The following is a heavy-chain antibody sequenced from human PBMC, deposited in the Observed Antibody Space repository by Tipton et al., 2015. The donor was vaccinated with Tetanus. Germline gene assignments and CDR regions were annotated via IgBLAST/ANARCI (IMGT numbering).Heavy chain of an antibody. CDR2: IDYRGNT. CDR3: ASDPALMANFDY. V-gene: IGHV4-31*03. D-gene: IGHD5-24*01. Sequence: TLSLTCTVSGDSIDGGFKNWGWIRQQPGKGLEWIGYIDYRGNTYYNPSLRRRVTFSFDTSENQFSLKLTSVTAPDTAVYYCASDPALMANFDYWRQGTLITVSS. J-gene: IGHJ4*02. CDR1: GDSIDGGFKN.